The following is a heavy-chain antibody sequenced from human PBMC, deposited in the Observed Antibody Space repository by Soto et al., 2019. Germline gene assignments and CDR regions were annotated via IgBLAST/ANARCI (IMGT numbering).Heavy chain of an antibody. Sequence: QVQLVQSGAEVKKPGSSGKVSCTSSGGTFSSYAYSWVRQAPGQGLEWMGGIIPVFGTATYAQNFQGRLTITADESKGTAYMELNSLRSEDTAVDYRAKSHSVLGYFYYGMDVWGQGTTVTVSS. V-gene: IGHV1-69*01. CDR3: AKSHSVLGYFYYGMDV. CDR2: IIPVFGTA. D-gene: IGHD4-4*01. CDR1: GGTFSSYA. J-gene: IGHJ6*02.